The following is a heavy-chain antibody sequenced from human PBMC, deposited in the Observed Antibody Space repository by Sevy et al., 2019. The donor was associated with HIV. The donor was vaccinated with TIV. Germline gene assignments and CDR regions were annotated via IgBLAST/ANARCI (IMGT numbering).Heavy chain of an antibody. CDR1: GFTFSDYY. V-gene: IGHV3-11*01. D-gene: IGHD2-2*02. Sequence: GGSLRLSCAASGFTFSDYYMSWIRQAPGKGLEWVSYISSSGSTIYYADSVKGRFTISRDNAKNQLYLQMNSLRAEDTAVYYCARFRGYQLLYGGWFDPWGQGTLVTVSS. CDR3: ARFRGYQLLYGGWFDP. CDR2: ISSSGSTI. J-gene: IGHJ5*02.